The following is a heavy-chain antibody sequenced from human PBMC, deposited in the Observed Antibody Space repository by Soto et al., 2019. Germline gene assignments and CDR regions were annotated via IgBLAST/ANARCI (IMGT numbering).Heavy chain of an antibody. CDR2: ISSYNGNT. J-gene: IGHJ6*02. D-gene: IGHD3-3*01. V-gene: IGHV1-18*01. CDR1: GYTFTSYG. CDR3: AREKYDLWSGYNYYYYGMDV. Sequence: ASVKVSCKASGYTFTSYGISWVRQAPGQGLEWMGWISSYNGNTNYAQKLQGRVTMTTDTSTSTAYMELRSLRSDDTDVYYCAREKYDLWSGYNYYYYGMDVWGQGTTVTVSS.